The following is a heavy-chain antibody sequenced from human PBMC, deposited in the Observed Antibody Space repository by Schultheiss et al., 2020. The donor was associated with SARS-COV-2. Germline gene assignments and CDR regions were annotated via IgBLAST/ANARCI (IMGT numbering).Heavy chain of an antibody. J-gene: IGHJ4*02. V-gene: IGHV4-59*08. CDR2: IYYSGST. CDR3: ARQLPTPGQQLGDFDY. Sequence: SETLSLTCTVSGGSISPFYWSWIRQPPGKGLEWIGYIYYSGSTKYNPSLKSRVTISVDTSKNQFSLKLSSVTAADTAVYYCARQLPTPGQQLGDFDYWGQGTLVTVSS. D-gene: IGHD6-13*01. CDR1: GGSISPFY.